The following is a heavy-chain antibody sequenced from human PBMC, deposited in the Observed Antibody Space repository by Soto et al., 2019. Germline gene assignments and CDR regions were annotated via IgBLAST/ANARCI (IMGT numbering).Heavy chain of an antibody. CDR1: GYSFTTYG. CDR2: ISTYSGNT. V-gene: IGHV1-18*04. D-gene: IGHD5-12*01. Sequence: ASVKVSCKASGYSFTTYGINWVRQAPGQGLEWMGWISTYSGNTNYAQKLQGRVTMTTDTSTSTAYVELRSLRSDDTAVYYCARNGQTYDYYFFDNWGQGTLVTVSS. CDR3: ARNGQTYDYYFFDN. J-gene: IGHJ4*02.